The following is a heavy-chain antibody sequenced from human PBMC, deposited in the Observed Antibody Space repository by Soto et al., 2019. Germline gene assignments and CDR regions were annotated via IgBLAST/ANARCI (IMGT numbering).Heavy chain of an antibody. CDR2: IYYSGST. J-gene: IGHJ6*03. CDR1: GGSISSYY. V-gene: IGHV4-59*01. D-gene: IGHD4-17*01. Sequence: SETLSLTCTVSGGSISSYYWSWIRQPPGKGLEWIGYIYYSGSTNYNPSLKSRVTISVDTSKNQFSLKLSSVTAADTAVYYCARVPRLGDYYMDVWGKGTTVTVSS. CDR3: ARVPRLGDYYMDV.